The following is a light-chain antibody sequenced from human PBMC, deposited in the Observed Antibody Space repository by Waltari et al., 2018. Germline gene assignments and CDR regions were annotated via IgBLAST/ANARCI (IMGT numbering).Light chain of an antibody. Sequence: QSVLIQPPSASGTPGQRVTISCSGSSSNIGSNVVTWYQQLPGTAPKLLINSNSQRPSGVPDRFSGSKSDTSASLAISGLQSADEADYYCAAWDDGLNGYVFGIGTTVTVL. V-gene: IGLV1-44*01. CDR2: SNS. CDR1: SSNIGSNV. J-gene: IGLJ1*01. CDR3: AAWDDGLNGYV.